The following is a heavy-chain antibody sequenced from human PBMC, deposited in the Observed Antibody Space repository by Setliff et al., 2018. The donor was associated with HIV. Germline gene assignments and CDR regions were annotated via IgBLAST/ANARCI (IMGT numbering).Heavy chain of an antibody. J-gene: IGHJ4*02. CDR2: TIPMFGTA. V-gene: IGHV1-69*13. D-gene: IGHD3-22*01. CDR3: VRVGPWYYARSGYLASWDY. CDR1: GDTFSSYG. Sequence: SVKVSCKASGDTFSSYGITWVRQAPGQGLEWMGGTIPMFGTANYAQRFQGRVTITADHSTTTTYMELTSLRADDTAVYYCVRVGPWYYARSGYLASWDYWGQGTLVTVSS.